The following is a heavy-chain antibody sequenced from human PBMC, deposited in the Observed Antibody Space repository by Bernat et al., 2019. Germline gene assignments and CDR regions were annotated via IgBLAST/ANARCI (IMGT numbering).Heavy chain of an antibody. CDR2: ISSSSSYT. J-gene: IGHJ6*03. V-gene: IGHV3-11*05. Sequence: LVEPGGGLVKPGGSLRLPCAASGFTFSHYYMSWIRQAPGKGLDWVSYISSSSSYTNYADSVKGRFTISRDNAKNSLYLQMNSLRAEDTAVYYCARGTSTSAPYMDVWGKGTTVTVSS. CDR1: GFTFSHYY. CDR3: ARGTSTSAPYMDV.